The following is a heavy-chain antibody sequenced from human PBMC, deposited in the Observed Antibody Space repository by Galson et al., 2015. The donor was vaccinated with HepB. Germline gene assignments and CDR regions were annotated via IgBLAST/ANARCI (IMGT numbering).Heavy chain of an antibody. Sequence: SVKVSCKASGYSFTGFYIHWVRQAPGQGLEWMGRINPNSGGTNYAQKFQGRVSMTRDTSINTAYMKLSSLRSDDTGVYYCARRAGNSSYYVDYWGQGILVTVSS. CDR1: GYSFTGFY. CDR3: ARRAGNSSYYVDY. D-gene: IGHD2/OR15-2a*01. CDR2: INPNSGGT. J-gene: IGHJ4*02. V-gene: IGHV1-2*05.